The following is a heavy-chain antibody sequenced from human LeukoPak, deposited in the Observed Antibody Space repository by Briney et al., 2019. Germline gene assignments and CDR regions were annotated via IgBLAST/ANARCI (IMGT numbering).Heavy chain of an antibody. CDR2: ISPSSSSR. CDR1: GFAFSRSG. D-gene: IGHD3-9*01. V-gene: IGHV3-48*02. Sequence: GGSLRLSCVASGFAFSRSGMNWVRQAPGRGLEWLSCISPSSSSRHYADSMKGRLIISRDNAKNSLYLQMNSLTDEDTAVYYCARDIPGDLTGFCRGFDYWGQGTPVTVSS. J-gene: IGHJ4*02. CDR3: ARDIPGDLTGFCRGFDY.